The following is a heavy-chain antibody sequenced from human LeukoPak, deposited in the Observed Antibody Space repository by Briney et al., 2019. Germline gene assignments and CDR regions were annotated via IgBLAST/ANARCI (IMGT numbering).Heavy chain of an antibody. V-gene: IGHV4-4*02. CDR1: GVSISSSNW. CDR3: ARAPGPSHAGAFDY. Sequence: PSGTLSLTCAVSGVSISSSNWWSWVRQPPGKGLEWIGEIYHSGSTNYNPSLKSRVTISVDKSKNQFSLKLSSVTAADTAVYYCARAPGPSHAGAFDYWGQGTLVTVPS. CDR2: IYHSGST. J-gene: IGHJ4*02. D-gene: IGHD6-13*01.